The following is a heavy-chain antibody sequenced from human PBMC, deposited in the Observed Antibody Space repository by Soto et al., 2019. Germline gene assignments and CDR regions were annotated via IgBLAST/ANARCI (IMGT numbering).Heavy chain of an antibody. CDR1: GFTFSSYE. V-gene: IGHV3-48*03. J-gene: IGHJ5*02. CDR2: ISSSGSTI. CDR3: ARVQYSSSFWFDP. Sequence: GGSLRLSCAASGFTFSSYEMNWVRQAPGKGLEWVSYISSSGSTIYYADSVKGRFTISRDNAKNSLYLQMNSLRAEDTAVYYCARVQYSSSFWFDPWGQGTLVTSPQ. D-gene: IGHD6-6*01.